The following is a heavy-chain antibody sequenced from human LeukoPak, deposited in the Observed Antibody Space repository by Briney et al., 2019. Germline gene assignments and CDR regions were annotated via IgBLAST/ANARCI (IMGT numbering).Heavy chain of an antibody. V-gene: IGHV4-59*01. D-gene: IGHD3-22*01. J-gene: IGHJ4*02. CDR3: ARDTSNYYDSSGYHNPSGFDY. CDR1: GGSISSYY. CDR2: IYYSGST. Sequence: SETLSLTCTVSGGSISSYYWSWIRQPPGKGLEWIGYIYYSGSTNYNPSLKSRVTISVDTSKNQFSLKLSSVTAADTAVYYCARDTSNYYDSSGYHNPSGFDYWGQGTLVTVSS.